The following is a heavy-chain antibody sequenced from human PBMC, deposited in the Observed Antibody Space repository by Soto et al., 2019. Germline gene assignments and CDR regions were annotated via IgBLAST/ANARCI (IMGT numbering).Heavy chain of an antibody. V-gene: IGHV4-39*01. J-gene: IGHJ5*02. CDR3: ARSVAYCGGDCYSGVWFDP. CDR2: IYYSGST. Sequence: QLQLQESGPGLVKPSETLSLTCTVSGGSISSSSYYWGWIRQPPGKGLEWIGSIYYSGSTYYNPSLKSRVTISVDTSKNQFSLKLSSVTAADTAVYYCARSVAYCGGDCYSGVWFDPWGQGTLVTVSS. CDR1: GGSISSSSYY. D-gene: IGHD2-21*02.